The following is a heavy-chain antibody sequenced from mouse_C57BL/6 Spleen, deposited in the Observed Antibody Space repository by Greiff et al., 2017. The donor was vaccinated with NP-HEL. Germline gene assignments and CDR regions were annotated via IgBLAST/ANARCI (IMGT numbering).Heavy chain of an antibody. V-gene: IGHV1-80*01. J-gene: IGHJ4*01. D-gene: IGHD1-1*02. Sequence: QVQLQQSGAELVKPGASVKISCKASGYAFSSYWMNWVKQRPGKGLEWIGQIYPGDGDTNYNGKFKGKATLTADKSSSTAYMQLSSLTSEDSAVYFCARKREGSLYAMDYWGQGTSVTVSS. CDR1: GYAFSSYW. CDR3: ARKREGSLYAMDY. CDR2: IYPGDGDT.